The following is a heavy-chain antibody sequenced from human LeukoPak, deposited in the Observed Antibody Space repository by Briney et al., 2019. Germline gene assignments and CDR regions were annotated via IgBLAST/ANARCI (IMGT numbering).Heavy chain of an antibody. Sequence: PSETLSLTCAVSGYSISSGYYWGWIRQPPGKGLEWIGSIYHSGSTYYNPSLKSRVIISVDTSKNQFSLKLSSVTAADTAVYYCARLEITMVRGVITYFDYWGQGTLVTVSS. V-gene: IGHV4-38-2*01. J-gene: IGHJ4*02. D-gene: IGHD3-10*01. CDR1: GYSISSGYY. CDR2: IYHSGST. CDR3: ARLEITMVRGVITYFDY.